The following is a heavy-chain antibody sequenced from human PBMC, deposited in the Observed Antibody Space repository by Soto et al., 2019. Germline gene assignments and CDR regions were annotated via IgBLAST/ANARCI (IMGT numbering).Heavy chain of an antibody. CDR1: GLIFSSYS. D-gene: IGHD3-3*01. J-gene: IGHJ6*02. V-gene: IGHV3-48*02. CDR3: AREYPSYDFWSDYSGMDV. Sequence: GGSLRLSCTASGLIFSSYSMNWVRQAPGKGLEWVSYIGSGSSSIYYADSVKGRFTISRDNAKNSLYLQMNSLRDEDTAMYYCAREYPSYDFWSDYSGMDVWGQGTTVTVSS. CDR2: IGSGSSSI.